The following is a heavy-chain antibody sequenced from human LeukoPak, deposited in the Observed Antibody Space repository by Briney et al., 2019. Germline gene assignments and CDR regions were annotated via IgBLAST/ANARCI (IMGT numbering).Heavy chain of an antibody. CDR3: ARSNWNYDHYYYYYYMDV. V-gene: IGHV3-48*01. J-gene: IGHJ6*03. Sequence: GGSLRLSCAASGFIFSSYSMNWVRQAPGKGLEWVSYISSSSSTIYYADSVKGRFTISRDNAKNSLYLQMNSLRAEDTAVYYCARSNWNYDHYYYYYYMDVWGKGTTVTVSS. CDR1: GFIFSSYS. D-gene: IGHD1-7*01. CDR2: ISSSSSTI.